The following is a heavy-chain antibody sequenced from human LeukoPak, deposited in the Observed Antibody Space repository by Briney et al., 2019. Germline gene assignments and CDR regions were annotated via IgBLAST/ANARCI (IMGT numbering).Heavy chain of an antibody. CDR1: GGSISSYY. CDR2: IYYSGST. J-gene: IGHJ3*02. V-gene: IGHV4-59*01. Sequence: KPSETLSLTCTVSGGSISSYYWSWIRQPPGKGLEWIGYIYYSGSTNYNPSLKSRVTISVDTSKNQFSLKLSSVTAADTAVYYCARPRGYDSHDAFDIWGQGTMVTVSS. CDR3: ARPRGYDSHDAFDI. D-gene: IGHD5-12*01.